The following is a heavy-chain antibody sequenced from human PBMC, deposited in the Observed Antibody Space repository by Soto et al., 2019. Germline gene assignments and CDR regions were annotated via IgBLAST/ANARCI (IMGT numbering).Heavy chain of an antibody. CDR1: GYMFTSYA. V-gene: IGHV1-3*01. D-gene: IGHD7-27*01. CDR3: ARGGHWGSL. J-gene: IGHJ3*01. Sequence: QVQLVQSGAEVKKPGASVKVSCKASGYMFTSYAMHWVRQAPGQRLEWMGWINAGNGNTKYSQKFQGRVTITRDTSASTAYMELSSLRSDDTAVYYCARGGHWGSLWGQGTMVTVSS. CDR2: INAGNGNT.